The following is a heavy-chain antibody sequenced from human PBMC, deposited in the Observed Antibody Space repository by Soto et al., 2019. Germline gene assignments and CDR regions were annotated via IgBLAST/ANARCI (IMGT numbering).Heavy chain of an antibody. CDR1: GFTFSNSW. Sequence: GGSLRLSCAASGFTFSNSWMNWVRQAPGKGLEWVGRIKSKTDGGTTDYAAPVKGRFTISRDDSKNTLYLQMNSLKTEDTAVYYCTTARARLGEFPVCWGQGTLVTVSS. J-gene: IGHJ4*02. D-gene: IGHD3-16*01. V-gene: IGHV3-15*07. CDR2: IKSKTDGGTT. CDR3: TTARARLGEFPVC.